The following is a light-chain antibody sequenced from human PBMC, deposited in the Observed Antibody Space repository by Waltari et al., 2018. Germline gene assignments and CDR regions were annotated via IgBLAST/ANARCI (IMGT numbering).Light chain of an antibody. Sequence: QSALTQPRPVSGSPGQSVTISCTGTSSDVGGYDFVSWYQQHPAKAPKPMIYDVTKRPSGVPDRFSGSKSGNTASLTISGLQTEDEAAYYCCSFAGSYTSYVIFGGGTKLTVL. J-gene: IGLJ2*01. CDR1: SSDVGGYDF. CDR3: CSFAGSYTSYVI. V-gene: IGLV2-11*01. CDR2: DVT.